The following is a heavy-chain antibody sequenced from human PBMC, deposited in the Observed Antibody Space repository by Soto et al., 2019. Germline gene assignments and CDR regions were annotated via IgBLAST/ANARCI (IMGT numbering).Heavy chain of an antibody. Sequence: QVQLQESGPGLVKPSQTLSLTCTVSGGSINSGGYYWSWIRQHPGKGLEWIGYIYYSGSTYYNPSLKSRVTISVDTSKNQFSLRLSSVTAADTAVHYCARHPLIAVAGRGGDYWGQGTLVTVSS. V-gene: IGHV4-31*03. CDR1: GGSINSGGYY. J-gene: IGHJ4*02. D-gene: IGHD6-19*01. CDR3: ARHPLIAVAGRGGDY. CDR2: IYYSGST.